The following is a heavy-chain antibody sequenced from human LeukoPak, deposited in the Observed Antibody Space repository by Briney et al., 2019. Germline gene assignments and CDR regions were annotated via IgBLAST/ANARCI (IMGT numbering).Heavy chain of an antibody. CDR1: GYTFTGYY. D-gene: IGHD3-22*01. J-gene: IGHJ1*01. CDR3: ARDPYFTYYYDSSGPGYFQH. V-gene: IGHV1-2*02. CDR2: INPNSGGT. Sequence: VASVKVSCKASGYTFTGYYMHWVRQAPGQGLEWMGWINPNSGGTNYAQKLQGRVTMTTDTSTSTAYMELRSLRSDDTAVYYCARDPYFTYYYDSSGPGYFQHWGQGTLVTVSS.